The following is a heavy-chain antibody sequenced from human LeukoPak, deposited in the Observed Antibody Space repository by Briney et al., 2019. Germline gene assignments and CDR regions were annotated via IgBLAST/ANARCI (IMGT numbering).Heavy chain of an antibody. CDR2: IYYSGST. CDR3: ARDISGGYYYMDV. D-gene: IGHD3-10*01. J-gene: IGHJ6*03. CDR1: GGSISSGGYY. Sequence: PSETLSLTSTVSGGSISSGGYYWSWIRQHPGKGLEWIGYIYYSGSTYYNPSLKSRVTISVDTSKNQFSLKLSSVTAADTAVYYCARDISGGYYYMDVWGKGTTVTVSS. V-gene: IGHV4-31*03.